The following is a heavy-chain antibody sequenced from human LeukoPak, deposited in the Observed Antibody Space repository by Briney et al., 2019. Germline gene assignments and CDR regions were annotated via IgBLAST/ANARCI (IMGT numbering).Heavy chain of an antibody. CDR1: GFTFSSYG. CDR3: AKWADYYASGSRSNWFDP. D-gene: IGHD3-10*01. V-gene: IGHV3-23*01. CDR2: ISGSGGST. Sequence: PGGSLRLSCAASGFTFSSYGMSWVRQAPGKGLEWVSAISGSGGSTYYADSVKGRFTISRDNSKNTLYLQMNSLRAEDTAVYYCAKWADYYASGSRSNWFDPWGQGTLVTVSS. J-gene: IGHJ5*02.